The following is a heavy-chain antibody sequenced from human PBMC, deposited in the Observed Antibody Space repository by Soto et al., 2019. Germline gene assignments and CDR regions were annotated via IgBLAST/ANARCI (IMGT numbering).Heavy chain of an antibody. CDR2: IFASGGNT. J-gene: IGHJ4*02. Sequence: EVQLLDSGGGLVQPGGSLRLSCAASGLTFSNYAMNWVRQAPGKGLEWVSNIFASGGNTYYADSVRGRFTISRDNSKNSLYLQMNSLRAEDTVVYYCAKARGGRAWSHFDCWGQGTLVNVAS. V-gene: IGHV3-23*01. CDR1: GLTFSNYA. D-gene: IGHD6-19*01. CDR3: AKARGGRAWSHFDC.